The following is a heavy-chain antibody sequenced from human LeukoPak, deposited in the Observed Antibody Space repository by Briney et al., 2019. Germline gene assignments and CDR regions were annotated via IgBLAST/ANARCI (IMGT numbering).Heavy chain of an antibody. J-gene: IGHJ5*02. Sequence: GGSLRLSCAASAFTFSNYGMNWVRQTPGKGQEWVSYISSTSTTKSYADSVKGRFTISRDNAKNSLYLQMNSLRAEDTAVYSCARGADGVSSNSRGWFDPWGQGTLVTVSS. CDR2: ISSTSTTK. V-gene: IGHV3-48*01. D-gene: IGHD2-15*01. CDR1: AFTFSNYG. CDR3: ARGADGVSSNSRGWFDP.